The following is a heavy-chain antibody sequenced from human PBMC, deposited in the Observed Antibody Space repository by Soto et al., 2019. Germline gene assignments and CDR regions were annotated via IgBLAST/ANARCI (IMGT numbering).Heavy chain of an antibody. V-gene: IGHV1-18*01. CDR1: GYTFSNFG. CDR3: ARCFCSVGSCYTCWHFDL. Sequence: QVQLVQSAAEVKKPGASVKVSCKASGYTFSNFGLSWVRQAPGQGLEWMGWIGPYNGNTDHAQKFQDRVTMTTDTSTHTADMELRGLRSDDTAVYYCARCFCSVGSCYTCWHFDLWGRGTLVTVSS. J-gene: IGHJ2*01. D-gene: IGHD2-15*01. CDR2: IGPYNGNT.